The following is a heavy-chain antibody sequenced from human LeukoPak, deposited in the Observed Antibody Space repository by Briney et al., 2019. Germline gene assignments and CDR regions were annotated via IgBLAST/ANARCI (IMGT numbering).Heavy chain of an antibody. J-gene: IGHJ4*02. CDR3: ARVLTYYFDW. V-gene: IGHV3-11*01. Sequence: GGSLRLSCAASGFTFNDYYMSWIRQAPGKGLEWVSYITSTGSSIYYADSVKGRFTISRDNAKNSLYLQMNSLRAEDTAVYYCARVLTYYFDWWGQGALVTVSS. CDR2: ITSTGSSI. CDR1: GFTFNDYY.